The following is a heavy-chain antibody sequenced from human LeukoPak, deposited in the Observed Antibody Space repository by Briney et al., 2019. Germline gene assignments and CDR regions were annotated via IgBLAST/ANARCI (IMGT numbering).Heavy chain of an antibody. Sequence: GGSLRLSCAASGFAFSSYNMNWVRQAPGKGLEWISYIGSSGSPTHYADSVGGRFTISRDNAKNSLYLQMNSLRDEDTAVYYCARDLAWGGYWGQGTLVTVSS. CDR1: GFAFSSYN. CDR2: IGSSGSPT. CDR3: ARDLAWGGY. V-gene: IGHV3-48*02. D-gene: IGHD7-27*01. J-gene: IGHJ4*02.